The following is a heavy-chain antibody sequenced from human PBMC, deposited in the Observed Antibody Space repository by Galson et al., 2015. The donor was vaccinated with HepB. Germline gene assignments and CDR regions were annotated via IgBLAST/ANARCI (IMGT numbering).Heavy chain of an antibody. V-gene: IGHV3-21*01. CDR2: ISSSSSYI. J-gene: IGHJ4*02. CDR3: ASYRYNWNYRY. Sequence: SLRLSCAASGFTFSSYSMNWVRQAPGKGLEWVSSISSSSSYIYYADSVEGRFTISRDNAKNSLYLQMNSLRAEDTAVYYCASYRYNWNYRYWGQGTLVTVSS. D-gene: IGHD1-7*01. CDR1: GFTFSSYS.